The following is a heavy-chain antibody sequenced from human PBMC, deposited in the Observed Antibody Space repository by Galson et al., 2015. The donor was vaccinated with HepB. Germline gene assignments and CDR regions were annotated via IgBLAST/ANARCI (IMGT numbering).Heavy chain of an antibody. V-gene: IGHV6-1*01. D-gene: IGHD2-8*01. CDR3: TSLNGDY. J-gene: IGHJ4*02. CDR2: TYYRSKWHN. Sequence: CAISGDSVSSKSGAWNWIRQSPSRGLEWLGRTYYRSKWHNDYALSVKSRITINPDTSKNQFPLQLNSVTPEDTAVYYCTSLNGDYWGQGTRVTVSS. CDR1: GDSVSSKSGA.